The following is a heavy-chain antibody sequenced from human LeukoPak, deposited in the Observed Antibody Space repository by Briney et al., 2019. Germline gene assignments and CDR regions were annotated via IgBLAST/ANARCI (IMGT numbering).Heavy chain of an antibody. CDR1: GFTFSSYW. CDR2: IKPDGSDK. Sequence: GGSLRLSCVASGFTFSSYWVTWVRQAPGKGLEWVATIKPDGSDKYYVDSMKGRSTISRDNAKNSVSLQMSSLRVEDTAVYYCARDLDYWGRGTLVTVSS. V-gene: IGHV3-7*04. J-gene: IGHJ4*02. CDR3: ARDLDY.